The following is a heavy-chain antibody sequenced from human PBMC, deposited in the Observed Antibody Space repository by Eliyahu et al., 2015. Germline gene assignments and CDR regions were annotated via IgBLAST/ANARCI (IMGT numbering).Heavy chain of an antibody. CDR2: ISAYNGNT. J-gene: IGHJ6*03. D-gene: IGHD4-17*01. V-gene: IGHV1-18*01. CDR1: GYTFTSYG. Sequence: QVQLVQSGAEVKKPGASVKVSCKASGYTFTSYGIRXVRQAPGQGLEWMGWISAYNGNTNYAQKLQGRVTMTTDTSTSTAYMELRSLRSDDTAVYYCARARVPPFGDYVGYYYYMDVWGKGTTVTVSS. CDR3: ARARVPPFGDYVGYYYYMDV.